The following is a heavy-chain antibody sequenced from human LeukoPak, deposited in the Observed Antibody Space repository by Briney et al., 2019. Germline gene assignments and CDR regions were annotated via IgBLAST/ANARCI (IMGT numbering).Heavy chain of an antibody. CDR2: IYYSGST. CDR3: ATYSSGWGLFDY. D-gene: IGHD6-19*01. J-gene: IGHJ4*02. CDR1: GGSISSYY. Sequence: SETLSLTCTVSGGSISSYYWSWIRQPPGKGLEWIGYIYYSGSTNYNPSLKSRVTISVDTSKNQFSLKLSSVTAADTAVYYCATYSSGWGLFDYWGQGTLVTVSS. V-gene: IGHV4-59*01.